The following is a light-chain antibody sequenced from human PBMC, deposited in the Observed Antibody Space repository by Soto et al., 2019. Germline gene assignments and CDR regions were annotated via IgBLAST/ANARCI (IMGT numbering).Light chain of an antibody. V-gene: IGLV2-14*01. CDR2: EVS. CDR1: SSDVGGYNY. CDR3: SSYTRSSTSCV. Sequence: QSVLTQPASVPGSPGQSITISCTGTSSDVGGYNYVSWYQQHPGKAPKLMIYEVSNRPSRVSNRFSGSKSGNTASLTISGLQAEDEADYYCSSYTRSSTSCVFGTGTKVTVL. J-gene: IGLJ1*01.